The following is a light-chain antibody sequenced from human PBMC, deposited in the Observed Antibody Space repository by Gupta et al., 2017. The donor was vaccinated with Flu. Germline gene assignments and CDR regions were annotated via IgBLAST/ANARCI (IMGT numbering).Light chain of an antibody. CDR2: KAS. CDR1: QGRWGY. J-gene: IGKJ1*01. V-gene: IGKV1-5*03. Sequence: DIVTIPGRASQGRWGYVAWYQQKQGKAPRLLIYKASTLERGVPSRFSGSGAWTEFTLTMSGLQPDDFATYYCLQYSSYSHWTFGQGTMVEFK. CDR3: LQYSSYSHWT.